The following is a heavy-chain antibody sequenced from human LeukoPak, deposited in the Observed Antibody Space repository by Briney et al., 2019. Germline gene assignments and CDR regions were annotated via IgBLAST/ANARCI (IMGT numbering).Heavy chain of an antibody. CDR3: ARARGYYDSSGYSGDY. CDR2: INPNSGGT. V-gene: IGHV1-2*06. CDR1: GYTFTSYY. J-gene: IGHJ4*02. Sequence: ASVKVSCKASGYTFTSYYMHWVRQAPGQGLEWMGRINPNSGGTNYAQKFQGRVTMTRDTSISTAYMELSRLRSDDTAVYYCARARGYYDSSGYSGDYWGQGTLVTVSS. D-gene: IGHD3-22*01.